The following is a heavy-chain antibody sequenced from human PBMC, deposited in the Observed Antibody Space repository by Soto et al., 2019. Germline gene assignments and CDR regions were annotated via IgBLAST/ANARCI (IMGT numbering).Heavy chain of an antibody. CDR1: GYSFSTYW. Sequence: LGESLKISCQASGYSFSTYWNGWVRQMPGKGLEWMGIIYPGDSDTKYSPSLQGQVTISADTSISTAYLQWTSLKASDTAIYYCARSRRGAYSSGWYSPSGYYNYGIDVWGQGTKVTVSS. D-gene: IGHD6-19*01. CDR2: IYPGDSDT. CDR3: ARSRRGAYSSGWYSPSGYYNYGIDV. V-gene: IGHV5-51*01. J-gene: IGHJ6*02.